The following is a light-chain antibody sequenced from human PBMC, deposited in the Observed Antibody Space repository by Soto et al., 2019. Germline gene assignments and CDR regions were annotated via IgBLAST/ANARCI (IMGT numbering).Light chain of an antibody. CDR1: QNVDMF. V-gene: IGKV3-11*01. CDR3: QQYNNWPPST. J-gene: IGKJ1*01. CDR2: DAS. Sequence: EIVLTQSPVTLFLSPGERATLSCRASQNVDMFLAWYQQKPGQPPRLLIYDASNRATGTPARFSGSGYGTDFALTISSLEPEDFAVYYCQQYNNWPPSTFGQGTKVDIK.